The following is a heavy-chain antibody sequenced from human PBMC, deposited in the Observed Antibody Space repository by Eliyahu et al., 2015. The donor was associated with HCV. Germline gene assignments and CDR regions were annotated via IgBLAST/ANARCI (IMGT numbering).Heavy chain of an antibody. V-gene: IGHV1-69*01. J-gene: IGHJ6*02. CDR3: AREYYYDSSGYYAQKGYYYYGMDV. D-gene: IGHD3-22*01. Sequence: QVQLVQSGAEVKKPGSSVKVSCKASGGTFSIYAISWVRXAPGQGLEWMGGIIPIFGTANYAQKFQGRVTITADESTNTVYMELSSLRSEDTAVYYCAREYYYDSSGYYAQKGYYYYGMDVWGQGTTVTVSS. CDR1: GGTFSIYA. CDR2: IIPIFGTA.